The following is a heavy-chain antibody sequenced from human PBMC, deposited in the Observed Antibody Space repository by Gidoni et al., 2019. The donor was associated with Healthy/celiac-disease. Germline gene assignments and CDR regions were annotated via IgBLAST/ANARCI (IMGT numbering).Heavy chain of an antibody. D-gene: IGHD6-19*01. CDR1: GGSISSCGYY. J-gene: IGHJ1*01. Sequence: QVQLQESVPGLVKPSQTLSLTCPVSGGSISSCGYYWSWIRQHPVKGLEWIGYIYFSGSTYYNPSLKSRVTISVDTSKNQFSLKLSSVTAADTAVYYCIAVAGTFFGSEYFQHWGQGTLVTVSS. CDR3: IAVAGTFFGSEYFQH. V-gene: IGHV4-31*03. CDR2: IYFSGST.